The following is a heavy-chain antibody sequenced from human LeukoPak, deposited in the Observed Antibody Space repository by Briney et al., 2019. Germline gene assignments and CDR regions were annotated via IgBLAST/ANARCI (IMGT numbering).Heavy chain of an antibody. Sequence: GXGXXXIGEINHSGSTNYNPSLKSRVTISVDTSKTQFSLKLSSVTAADTAVYYCARGRYYYGSGSYYSITYWGQGTLVTVSS. D-gene: IGHD3-10*01. CDR2: INHSGST. J-gene: IGHJ4*02. V-gene: IGHV4-34*01. CDR3: ARGRYYYGSGSYYSITY.